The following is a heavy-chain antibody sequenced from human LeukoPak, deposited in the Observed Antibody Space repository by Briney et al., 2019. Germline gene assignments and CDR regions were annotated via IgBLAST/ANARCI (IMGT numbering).Heavy chain of an antibody. CDR3: ATGAVGATFFDY. V-gene: IGHV1-3*03. Sequence: ASVKVSCKASGYTFTSYAMHWVRQAPGQRLEWMGWINAGNGNTKYSQEFQGRVTMTEDTSTDTAYMELSSLRSEDTAVYYCATGAVGATFFDYWGQGTLVTVSS. CDR1: GYTFTSYA. CDR2: INAGNGNT. D-gene: IGHD1-26*01. J-gene: IGHJ4*02.